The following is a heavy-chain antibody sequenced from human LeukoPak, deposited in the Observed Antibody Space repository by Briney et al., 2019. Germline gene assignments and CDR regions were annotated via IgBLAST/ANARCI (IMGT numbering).Heavy chain of an antibody. CDR2: IIPIFGTA. J-gene: IGHJ4*02. V-gene: IGHV1-69*05. Sequence: AASVKVSCKASGGTFSSYAISWVRQAPGQGLEWMGRIIPIFGTANYAQKFQGRVTITTDESTSTAYMELSSLRSEDTAVYYCARDSGTVTILSDYWGQGTLVTVSS. D-gene: IGHD4-17*01. CDR1: GGTFSSYA. CDR3: ARDSGTVTILSDY.